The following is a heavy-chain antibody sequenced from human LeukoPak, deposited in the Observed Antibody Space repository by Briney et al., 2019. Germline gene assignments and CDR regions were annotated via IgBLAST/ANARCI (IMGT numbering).Heavy chain of an antibody. J-gene: IGHJ4*02. Sequence: GASVKVSCKASGYTFTSYAISWVRQAPGQGLEWMGGIIPIFGTANYAQKFQGRVTITADESTSTAYMELSSLRSEDTAVYYCASDVVVPGLFVFGYWGQGTLVTVSS. CDR1: GYTFTSYA. CDR2: IIPIFGTA. CDR3: ASDVVVPGLFVFGY. V-gene: IGHV1-69*13. D-gene: IGHD2-2*01.